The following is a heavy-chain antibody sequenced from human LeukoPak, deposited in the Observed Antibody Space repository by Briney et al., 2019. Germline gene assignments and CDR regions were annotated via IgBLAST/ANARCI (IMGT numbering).Heavy chain of an antibody. CDR1: GDSISSGDYY. J-gene: IGHJ4*02. CDR2: IYTSGDT. V-gene: IGHV4-61*02. Sequence: PSETLSLTCTVSGDSISSGDYYWSRIRQPAGKGLEWIGRIYTSGDTNYNPSLRSRVTISLDTSKNQFSLKLSSVTAADTAVYYCARSMVRGIITGVFDCWGQGTLVTVSS. CDR3: ARSMVRGIITGVFDC. D-gene: IGHD3-10*01.